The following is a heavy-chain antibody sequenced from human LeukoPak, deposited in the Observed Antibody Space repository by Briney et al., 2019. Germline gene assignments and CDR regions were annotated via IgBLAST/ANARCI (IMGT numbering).Heavy chain of an antibody. CDR1: VYTVTRYD. J-gene: IGHJ4*02. Sequence: ASVKVSCKASVYTVTRYDMPWVRQAPGQGLEGMGWINPNSGSTNYAPKFQSRVTMTRDTSISTAFMDLTRLRSADTAVYYCARRGNYCDYFDFWGQGTLVTVSS. CDR3: ARRGNYCDYFDF. V-gene: IGHV1-2*02. CDR2: INPNSGST. D-gene: IGHD1-7*01.